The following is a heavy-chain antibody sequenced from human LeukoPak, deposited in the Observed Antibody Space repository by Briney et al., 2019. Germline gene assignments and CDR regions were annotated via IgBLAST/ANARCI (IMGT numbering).Heavy chain of an antibody. D-gene: IGHD3-3*01. Sequence: ASVKVSCKASGYTFTSYGISWVRQAPGQGLEWMGWISAYNGNTNYAQKLQGRVTMTTDTSTSTAYMELRSLRSDDTAVYYCARVPLRFLEWLFPADYYYYYMDVWGKGTTVTVSS. CDR3: ARVPLRFLEWLFPADYYYYYMDV. J-gene: IGHJ6*03. CDR1: GYTFTSYG. CDR2: ISAYNGNT. V-gene: IGHV1-18*01.